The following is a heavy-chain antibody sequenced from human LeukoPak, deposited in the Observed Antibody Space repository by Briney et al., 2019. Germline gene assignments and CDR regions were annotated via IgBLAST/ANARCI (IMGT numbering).Heavy chain of an antibody. D-gene: IGHD2-15*01. CDR1: GFTFSSYW. V-gene: IGHV3-7*01. Sequence: GGSLRLSCAASGFTFSSYWMSWVRQAPGKGLEWVANINKDGGEKYYVDSVKGRFTISRDNAKNSLYLQMNSLRAEDTAVYYCAKGSRYCSGGSCLFDYWGQGTLVTVSS. J-gene: IGHJ4*02. CDR2: INKDGGEK. CDR3: AKGSRYCSGGSCLFDY.